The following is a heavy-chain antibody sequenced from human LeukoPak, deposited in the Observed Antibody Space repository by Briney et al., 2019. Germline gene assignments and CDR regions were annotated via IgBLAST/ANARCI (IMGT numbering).Heavy chain of an antibody. V-gene: IGHV4-39*01. CDR3: ARGRYYDSSGYLLY. CDR2: IYYSGST. CDR1: GGSITTSSYY. J-gene: IGHJ4*02. Sequence: KPSETLSLTCTVSGGSITTSSYYWGWIRQPPGKGLEWIGIIYYSGSTYYNPSLKGRVTISVDTSKNQFSLKLSSVTAADTAVYYCARGRYYDSSGYLLYWGQGTLVTVSS. D-gene: IGHD3-22*01.